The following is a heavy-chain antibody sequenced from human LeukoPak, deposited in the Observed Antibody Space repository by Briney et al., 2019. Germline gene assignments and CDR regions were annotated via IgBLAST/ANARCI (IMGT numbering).Heavy chain of an antibody. Sequence: ASVKVSCKASGYTFTSYYMHWVRQAPGQGLEWMGIINPSGGSTSYAQKFQGRVTMTRDTSTSTVYMELRSLRSDDTAVYYCARDSVAANNDYWGQGTLVTVSS. CDR2: INPSGGST. CDR3: ARDSVAANNDY. V-gene: IGHV1-46*01. CDR1: GYTFTSYY. D-gene: IGHD6-19*01. J-gene: IGHJ4*02.